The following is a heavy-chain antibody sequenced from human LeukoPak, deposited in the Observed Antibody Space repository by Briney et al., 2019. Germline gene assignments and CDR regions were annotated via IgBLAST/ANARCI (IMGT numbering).Heavy chain of an antibody. V-gene: IGHV3-23*01. J-gene: IGHJ4*02. Sequence: PGGSLRLSCAASGFTFSSYAMSWVRQAPGKGLEWVSGISGNGGDTYYADSVKGRFTISRDNSKNTLYLQMNSLRAEDTAVYYCARDSGAAAPTFFDYWGQGTLVTVSS. CDR1: GFTFSSYA. CDR2: ISGNGGDT. D-gene: IGHD2-2*01. CDR3: ARDSGAAAPTFFDY.